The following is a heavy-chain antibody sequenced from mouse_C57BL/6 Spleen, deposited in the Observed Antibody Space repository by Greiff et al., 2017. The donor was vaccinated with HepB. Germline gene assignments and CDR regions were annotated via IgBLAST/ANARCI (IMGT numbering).Heavy chain of an antibody. CDR1: GYSFTGYY. J-gene: IGHJ1*03. Sequence: VQLKESGPELVKPGASVKISCKASGYSFTGYYMNWVKQSPEKSLEWIGEINPSTGGTTYNQKFKAKATLTVDKSSSTAYMQLKSLTSEASAVYYCARNYGNGWYFDVWGTGTTVTVSS. CDR2: INPSTGGT. CDR3: ARNYGNGWYFDV. D-gene: IGHD2-1*01. V-gene: IGHV1-42*01.